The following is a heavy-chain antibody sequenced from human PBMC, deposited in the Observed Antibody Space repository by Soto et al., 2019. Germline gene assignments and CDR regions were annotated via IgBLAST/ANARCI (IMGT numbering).Heavy chain of an antibody. D-gene: IGHD3-10*01. CDR1: GASISGRSSYS. CDR3: ARLSAVRGVIHY. J-gene: IGHJ4*02. CDR2: IYYSGAT. Sequence: QVQLEESGPGLVKPPETLTLTCTVSGASISGRSSYSWGWIRQPPGKGLEWIGTIYYSGATYYSPSLPGRVSISVDTSKNHFSLMMTSLTAADTAVYFCARLSAVRGVIHYWGQGTLVAVSS. V-gene: IGHV4-39*02.